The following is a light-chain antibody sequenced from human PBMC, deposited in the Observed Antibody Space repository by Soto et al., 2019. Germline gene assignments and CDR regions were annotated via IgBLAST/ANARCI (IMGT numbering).Light chain of an antibody. Sequence: DIPMTQSPFTLSASVGDTVTITCRASQSISRWLAWYQQKPGKAPKLLIYRASSLESGVPSRFSGSGSGTEFTLTISSLQSDDSATYYCQQYQTWTFGQGTKVEIK. V-gene: IGKV1-5*03. CDR1: QSISRW. CDR3: QQYQTWT. CDR2: RAS. J-gene: IGKJ1*01.